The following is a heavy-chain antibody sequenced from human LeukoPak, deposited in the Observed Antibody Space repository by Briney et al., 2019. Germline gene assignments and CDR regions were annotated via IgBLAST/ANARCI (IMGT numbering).Heavy chain of an antibody. CDR1: GGSISSSY. V-gene: IGHV4-4*07. J-gene: IGHJ4*02. D-gene: IGHD1-26*01. CDR2: IYTSGST. Sequence: SETLSLTCTVSGGSISSSYWSWIRQPAGKGLEWIGRIYTSGSTNYNPSLKSRVTTSVDTSKNQFSLKLSSVTAADTAVYYCARGMYSGSYYYFDCWGQGTLVTVSS. CDR3: ARGMYSGSYYYFDC.